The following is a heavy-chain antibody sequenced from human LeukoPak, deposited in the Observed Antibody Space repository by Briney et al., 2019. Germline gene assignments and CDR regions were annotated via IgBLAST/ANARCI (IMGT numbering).Heavy chain of an antibody. V-gene: IGHV4-39*01. CDR1: GDSMSTSSYY. D-gene: IGHD2-8*01. CDR3: ARHIAASRYCASSTCYSADL. Sequence: SETLSLTCNVSGDSMSTSSYYWGWVRRPPGKGLEWIGSIYYSGSTYYNPSLRSRLTMSVDTPKNQFSLKLNSVTAADTAVYYCARHIAASRYCASSTCYSADLWSQGTRVTVSS. J-gene: IGHJ5*02. CDR2: IYYSGST.